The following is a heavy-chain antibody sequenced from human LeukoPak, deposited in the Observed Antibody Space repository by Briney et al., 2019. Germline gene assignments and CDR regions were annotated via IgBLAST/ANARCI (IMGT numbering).Heavy chain of an antibody. D-gene: IGHD2-2*01. J-gene: IGHJ3*02. CDR2: IKSKTDGGTT. CDR3: TTDLVGGTDAFDI. V-gene: IGHV3-15*01. CDR1: GFTFSNAW. Sequence: GGSLRLSCAASGFTFSNAWMSWVRQARGKGLEWVGRIKSKTDGGTTDYAAPVKGRFTISRDDLKNTLYLQMNSLKTEDTAVYYCTTDLVGGTDAFDIWGQGTMVTVSS.